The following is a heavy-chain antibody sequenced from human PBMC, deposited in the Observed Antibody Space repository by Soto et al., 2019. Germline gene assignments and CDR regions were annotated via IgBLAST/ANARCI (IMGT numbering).Heavy chain of an antibody. CDR2: ISGSGGST. Sequence: HPGGSLRLSCAASGFTFSSYAMSWVRQAPGKGLEWVSAISGSGGSTYYADSVKGRFTISRDNSKNTLYLQMNSLRAEDTAVYYCAKDLSASDGSPPYYYGMDVWGQGTTVTVSS. D-gene: IGHD6-13*01. V-gene: IGHV3-23*01. J-gene: IGHJ6*02. CDR3: AKDLSASDGSPPYYYGMDV. CDR1: GFTFSSYA.